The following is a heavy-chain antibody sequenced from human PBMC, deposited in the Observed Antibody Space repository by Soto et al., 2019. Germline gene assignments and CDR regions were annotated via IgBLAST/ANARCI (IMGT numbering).Heavy chain of an antibody. CDR1: GFTFSSYA. J-gene: IGHJ5*02. CDR3: ARDVFDP. V-gene: IGHV3-30-3*01. Sequence: GGSLRLSCAASGFTFSSYAMHWVRQAPGKGLEWVAVISYDGSNKYYADSVKGRFTISRDNSKNTLYLQMNSLRAEDTAVYYCARDVFDPWGQGTLVTVSS. CDR2: ISYDGSNK.